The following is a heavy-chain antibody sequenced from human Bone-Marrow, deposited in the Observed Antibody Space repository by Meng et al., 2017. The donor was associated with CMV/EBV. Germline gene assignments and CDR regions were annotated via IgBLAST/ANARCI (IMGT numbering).Heavy chain of an antibody. CDR1: GYTFTSYY. CDR2: INPSGGST. Sequence: ASVKVSCKASGYTFTSYYMHWVRQAPGQGLEWMGIINPSGGSTSYAQKFPGRVTMTRDTATSTVYMELSSLRSEDTAVYYCASPILGRPEYCSSSSCFLYYYYGMDVWGQGNTVTVSS. J-gene: IGHJ6*02. D-gene: IGHD2-2*01. V-gene: IGHV1-46*01. CDR3: ASPILGRPEYCSSSSCFLYYYYGMDV.